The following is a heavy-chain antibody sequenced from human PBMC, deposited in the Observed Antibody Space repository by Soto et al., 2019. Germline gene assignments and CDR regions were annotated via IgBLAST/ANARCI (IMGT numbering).Heavy chain of an antibody. V-gene: IGHV4-39*01. CDR2: SYYSGSS. CDR1: GGSISSSSYY. Sequence: QLQLQESGPGLVKPSETLSLTCTVSGGSISSSSYYWGWNRQPPGKGLEWIGSSYYSGSSYYNPSLTSRFTISVDTSTNQFALTLRSVTAADTAVYYCASPLSSRLPPLDSWGQGTLVTVSS. CDR3: ASPLSSRLPPLDS. D-gene: IGHD6-13*01. J-gene: IGHJ4*02.